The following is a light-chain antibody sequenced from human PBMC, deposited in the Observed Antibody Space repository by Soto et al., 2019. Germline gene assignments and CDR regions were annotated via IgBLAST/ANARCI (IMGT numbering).Light chain of an antibody. CDR2: GAS. CDR1: QRVSSN. CDR3: QQYNNWPPWT. Sequence: EIVMTQSPATLSVSPGERATLSCRASQRVSSNLAWYQHTPGQAPRLLIYGASTRATGIPARFSGSVSGTEFTLTISSLQSEDFAVYYCQQYNNWPPWTLGQGTKVEIK. J-gene: IGKJ1*01. V-gene: IGKV3-15*01.